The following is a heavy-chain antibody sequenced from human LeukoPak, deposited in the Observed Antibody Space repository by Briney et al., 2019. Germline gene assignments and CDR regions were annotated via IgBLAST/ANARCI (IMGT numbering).Heavy chain of an antibody. J-gene: IGHJ4*02. Sequence: GGSLRLSCAASGFTFSSYAMSWVRQAPGKGLEWVSAISGIGGSTYYADSVDGRLTTSRDNSKNTLYLQMNSLRAEYTAVYYCAKGGYCSGGSCYRNLYYFDYWGQGTLVTVSS. CDR2: ISGIGGST. CDR3: AKGGYCSGGSCYRNLYYFDY. V-gene: IGHV3-23*01. CDR1: GFTFSSYA. D-gene: IGHD2-15*01.